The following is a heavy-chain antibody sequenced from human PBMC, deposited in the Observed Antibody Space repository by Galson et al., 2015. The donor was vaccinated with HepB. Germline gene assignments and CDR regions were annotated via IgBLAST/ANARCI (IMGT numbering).Heavy chain of an antibody. J-gene: IGHJ4*02. Sequence: SVKVSCKASGSTFTSNYIHWVRQAPGQGLEWMGIINPSGYSARSAQKFQGRVTLTRDTSTSTVYMELSSLRSEDTAVYYCARTNNYDSTGYYDYWGQGTLVTVSS. D-gene: IGHD3-22*01. CDR2: INPSGYSA. CDR3: ARTNNYDSTGYYDY. V-gene: IGHV1-46*03. CDR1: GSTFTSNY.